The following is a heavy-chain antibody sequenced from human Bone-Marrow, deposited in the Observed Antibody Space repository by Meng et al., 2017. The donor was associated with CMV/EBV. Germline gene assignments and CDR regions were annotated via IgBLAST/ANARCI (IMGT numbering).Heavy chain of an antibody. V-gene: IGHV3-23*01. CDR2: ISGGGRST. CDR3: AKDRVLCSGTSCYSRYYYDFGMDA. Sequence: LKISCAASGFIFNDYAMAWVRQAPGKGLEWVSTISGGGRSTYYADSVKGRFTISRDNSKDTVFLQMNSLRAQDTAVYFCAKDRVLCSGTSCYSRYYYDFGMDAWGLGTTVTVSS. D-gene: IGHD2-15*01. CDR1: GFIFNDYA. J-gene: IGHJ6*02.